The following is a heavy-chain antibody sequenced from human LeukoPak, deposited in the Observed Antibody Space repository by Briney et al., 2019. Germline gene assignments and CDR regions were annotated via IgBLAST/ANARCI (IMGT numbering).Heavy chain of an antibody. CDR2: IYYSGST. CDR1: GGSINSYY. V-gene: IGHV4-59*01. CDR3: ARSDYYDSSGYYYGVDY. D-gene: IGHD3-22*01. J-gene: IGHJ4*02. Sequence: KTSETLSLTCTISGGSINSYYWSWIRQPPGKELEWIGYIYYSGSTYYNPSLRGRLTISLDTSKNQFSLKLKSVTAADTAVYYCARSDYYDSSGYYYGVDYWGQGTLVTVSS.